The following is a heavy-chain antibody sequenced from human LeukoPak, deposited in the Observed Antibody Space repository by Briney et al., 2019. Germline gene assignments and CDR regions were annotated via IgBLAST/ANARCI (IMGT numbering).Heavy chain of an antibody. CDR2: INHNGST. J-gene: IGHJ5*02. V-gene: IGHV4-34*01. Sequence: SETLSLTCAVYGGSFTNYYWGWIRQPPGKGLEWIGEINHNGSTNYNPSLESRVTISIDTSKNQISLKLSSVTAADTALYYCARGDCSSPSCYLSDWFDPWGQGTLVTVSS. CDR1: GGSFTNYY. D-gene: IGHD2-2*01. CDR3: ARGDCSSPSCYLSDWFDP.